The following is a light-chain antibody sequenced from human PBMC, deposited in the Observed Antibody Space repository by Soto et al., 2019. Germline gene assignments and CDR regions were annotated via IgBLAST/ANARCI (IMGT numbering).Light chain of an antibody. Sequence: DIQMTQSPSSLSASVGDRVTITCRASQGISNYLAWYQQKPGKVPELLIFAASTLRSGVPSRFSGSGSGTEFTLTISSLQPEDFAVYYCQQLDSYPHTFGQGTNLNIK. CDR1: QGISNY. J-gene: IGKJ2*01. CDR2: AAS. V-gene: IGKV1-27*01. CDR3: QQLDSYPHT.